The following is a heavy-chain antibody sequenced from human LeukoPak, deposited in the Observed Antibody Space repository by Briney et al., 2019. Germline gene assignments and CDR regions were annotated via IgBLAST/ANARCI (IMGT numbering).Heavy chain of an antibody. V-gene: IGHV3-30*18. CDR3: AKENTYGARSIFYDY. Sequence: SCKASGYTFAGYYMHWVRQAPGKGLGWVAVISYDGSNKYYADSVKGRFTISRDNSKNTLYLQMNSLRAEDTAVYYCAKENTYGARSIFYDYWGQGTLVTVSS. CDR1: GYTFAGYY. D-gene: IGHD3-3*02. J-gene: IGHJ4*02. CDR2: ISYDGSNK.